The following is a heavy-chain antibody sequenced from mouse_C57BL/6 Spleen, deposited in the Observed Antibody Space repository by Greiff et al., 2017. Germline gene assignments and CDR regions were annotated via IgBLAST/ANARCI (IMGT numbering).Heavy chain of an antibody. V-gene: IGHV1-9*01. CDR2: ILPGSGST. CDR3: ARSMWGTGSAWFAY. J-gene: IGHJ3*01. D-gene: IGHD2-3*01. Sequence: QVQLKQSGAELMKPGASVKLSCKATGYTFTGYWIAWVKQRPGHGLEWIGEILPGSGSTNYNEKFKGKVTFTADTSSNTAYMQLSSLTTEDSAIXYCARSMWGTGSAWFAYWGEEGLGSVSA. CDR1: GYTFTGYW.